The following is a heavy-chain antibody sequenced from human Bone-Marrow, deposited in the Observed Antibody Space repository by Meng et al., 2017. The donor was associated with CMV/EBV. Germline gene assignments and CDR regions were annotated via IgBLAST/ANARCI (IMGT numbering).Heavy chain of an antibody. CDR1: GFSLSTSGVG. Sequence: SGPTLVKPTQTLTLTCTFSGFSLSTSGVGVGWIRQPPGKALEWLALIYWNDDKRYSPSLKSRLTITKDTSKNQVVLTMTNMDPVDTATYYCARINSSSWRYYFDYWGQGTLVTVSS. CDR2: IYWNDDK. D-gene: IGHD6-13*01. J-gene: IGHJ4*02. V-gene: IGHV2-5*01. CDR3: ARINSSSWRYYFDY.